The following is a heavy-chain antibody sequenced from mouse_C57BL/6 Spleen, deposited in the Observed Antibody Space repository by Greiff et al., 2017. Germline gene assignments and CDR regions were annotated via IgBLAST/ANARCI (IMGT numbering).Heavy chain of an antibody. CDR2: IWRGGST. V-gene: IGHV2-5*01. J-gene: IGHJ1*03. Sequence: VKLMESGPGLVQPSQSLSITCTVSGFSLTSYGVHWVRQSPGKGLEWLGVIWRGGSTDYNAAFMSRLSITKDNSKSQVFFKMNSLQADDTAIYYCAKMGTTVVARYFDVWGTGTTVTVSS. D-gene: IGHD1-1*01. CDR3: AKMGTTVVARYFDV. CDR1: GFSLTSYG.